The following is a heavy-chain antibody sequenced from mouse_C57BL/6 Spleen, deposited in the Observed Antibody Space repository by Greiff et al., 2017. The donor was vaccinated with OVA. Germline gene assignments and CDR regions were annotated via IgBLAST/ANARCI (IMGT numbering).Heavy chain of an antibody. CDR2: IDPETGGT. V-gene: IGHV1-15*01. Sequence: QVQLQQSGAELVRPGASVTLSCKASGYTFTDYEMHWVKQTPVHGLEWIGAIDPETGGTAYNQKFKGKAILTADKSSSTAYMELRSLTSEDSAVYYCLYYYGSSYESAMDYWGQGTSVTVSS. CDR1: GYTFTDYE. CDR3: LYYYGSSYESAMDY. D-gene: IGHD1-1*01. J-gene: IGHJ4*01.